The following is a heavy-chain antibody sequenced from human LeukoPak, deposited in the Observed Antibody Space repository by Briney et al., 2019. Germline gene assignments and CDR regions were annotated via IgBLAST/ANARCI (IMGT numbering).Heavy chain of an antibody. Sequence: GGSLRLSCAASGFTFNGYWMSWVRQAPGKGLEWVANIKQDGSEKYYVDSVRGRVTISRDNSKNTLYLQMNSLRAEDTAVYYCAKDGEGNIVVVVAPLYYMDVWGKGTTVTVSS. D-gene: IGHD2-15*01. CDR1: GFTFNGYW. V-gene: IGHV3-7*03. CDR2: IKQDGSEK. CDR3: AKDGEGNIVVVVAPLYYMDV. J-gene: IGHJ6*03.